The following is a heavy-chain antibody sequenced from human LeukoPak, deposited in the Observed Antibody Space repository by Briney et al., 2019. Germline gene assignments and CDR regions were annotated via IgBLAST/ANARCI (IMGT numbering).Heavy chain of an antibody. Sequence: GASVKVSCKASGYTFTSYGISWVRQAPGQGLEWMGWISAYNGNTNYAQKLQGRVTMTTDTSTSTAYMELSSLRSEDTAVYYCARGPYYDFWSGPTLDYWGQGTLVTVSS. CDR1: GYTFTSYG. CDR3: ARGPYYDFWSGPTLDY. J-gene: IGHJ4*02. V-gene: IGHV1-18*01. CDR2: ISAYNGNT. D-gene: IGHD3-3*01.